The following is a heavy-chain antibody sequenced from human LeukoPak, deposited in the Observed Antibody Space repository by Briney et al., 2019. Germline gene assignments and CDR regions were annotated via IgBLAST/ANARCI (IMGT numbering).Heavy chain of an antibody. CDR2: IHHSGST. CDR1: GYSISSGYS. D-gene: IGHD3-22*01. J-gene: IGHJ4*02. V-gene: IGHV4-38-2*01. CDR3: ARGGANYYDSSGQTFDY. Sequence: SETLSLTCVVSGYSISSGYSWGWIRQPPGKGLEWIGTIHHSGSTYYNPSLRSRVIISVDMSKNQFSLKLSSVTAADTAVYYCARGGANYYDSSGQTFDYWGQGTLVTVSS.